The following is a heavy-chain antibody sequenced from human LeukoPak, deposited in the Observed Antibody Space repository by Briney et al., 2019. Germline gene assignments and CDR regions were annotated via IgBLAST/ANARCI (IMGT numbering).Heavy chain of an antibody. CDR1: GFTFSGFA. CDR2: ISGNGNNT. Sequence: PGGSLRLSCAASGFTFSGFAMSWVRRTPGKGLEWVSGISGNGNNTLYADSVKCRFTISRDNSKNTLYLQMNILRAEDTAVYYCAKVIPPTYYDFWSGYLFDYWGQGTLVTVSS. J-gene: IGHJ4*02. V-gene: IGHV3-23*01. D-gene: IGHD3-3*01. CDR3: AKVIPPTYYDFWSGYLFDY.